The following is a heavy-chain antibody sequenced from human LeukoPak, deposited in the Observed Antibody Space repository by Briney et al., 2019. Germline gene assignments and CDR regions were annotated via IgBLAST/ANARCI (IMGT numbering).Heavy chain of an antibody. CDR2: IYSGGSI. Sequence: GGSLRLSCAASGFTVSSNYMSWVRQAPGKGLEWVSVIYSGGSIYYADSVKGRFTISRDNSKNTLYLQMNSLRAEDTAVYYCASGYSGYDSVYYYYYGMDVWGQGTTVTVSS. CDR3: ASGYSGYDSVYYYYYGMDV. D-gene: IGHD5-12*01. V-gene: IGHV3-53*01. J-gene: IGHJ6*02. CDR1: GFTVSSNY.